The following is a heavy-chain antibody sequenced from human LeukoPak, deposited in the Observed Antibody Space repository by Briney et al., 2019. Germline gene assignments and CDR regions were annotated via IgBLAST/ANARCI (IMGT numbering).Heavy chain of an antibody. CDR1: GYTFTSYG. V-gene: IGHV1-18*01. D-gene: IGHD3-10*01. Sequence: ASVKVSCKASGYTFTSYGISWVRHAPGQGLELMGWISAYNGSANYAQKLQGRVTMTTDTSTSTAYMELRSLRSDDTAVYYCARVRNYYGSGNNWFDPWGQGTLVTVSS. J-gene: IGHJ5*02. CDR2: ISAYNGSA. CDR3: ARVRNYYGSGNNWFDP.